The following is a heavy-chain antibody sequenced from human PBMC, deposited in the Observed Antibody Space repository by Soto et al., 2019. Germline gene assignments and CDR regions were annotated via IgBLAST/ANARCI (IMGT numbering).Heavy chain of an antibody. CDR3: TRGPGSYFDN. J-gene: IGHJ4*02. CDR2: IRSDGSST. D-gene: IGHD3-10*01. V-gene: IGHV3-74*01. Sequence: EVQLVESGGGLVQPGGSLRLSCVASGFTFSTYWMHWVRQAPGKGLVWVSRIRSDGSSTRYADSVKGRFTISRDNAKSTLYLQMNRLRVEDTAVYFCTRGPGSYFDNWGQGTLVSVSS. CDR1: GFTFSTYW.